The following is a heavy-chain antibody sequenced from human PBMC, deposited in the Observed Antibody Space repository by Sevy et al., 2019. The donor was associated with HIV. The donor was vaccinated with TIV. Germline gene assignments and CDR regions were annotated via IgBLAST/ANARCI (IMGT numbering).Heavy chain of an antibody. V-gene: IGHV3-30*18. J-gene: IGHJ5*02. Sequence: GGSLRLSCAASGFTFSTYGLHWVRQAPGKGLEWVAAISYDSISQFYTDSVEGRFIISRDNSKNTMYLQMNGLTTEETAVYYCAKEMSSAMGVGHLHNWFAHWGQGIVVTVSS. CDR2: ISYDSISQ. CDR1: GFTFSTYG. CDR3: AKEMSSAMGVGHLHNWFAH. D-gene: IGHD2-8*01.